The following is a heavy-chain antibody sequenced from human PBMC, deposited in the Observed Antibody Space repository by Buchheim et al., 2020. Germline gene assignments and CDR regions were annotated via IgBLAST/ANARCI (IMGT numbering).Heavy chain of an antibody. CDR2: INSDGSST. V-gene: IGHV3-74*01. D-gene: IGHD3-3*01. CDR3: AREEGTIFGVVYYYYYGMDV. Sequence: EVQLVESGGGLVQPGGSLRLSCAASGFTFSSYWMHWVRQAPGKGLVWVSRINSDGSSTSYADSVKGRFTISRDNAKNTLYLQMNSLRAEDTAVYYCAREEGTIFGVVYYYYYGMDVWGQGTT. J-gene: IGHJ6*02. CDR1: GFTFSSYW.